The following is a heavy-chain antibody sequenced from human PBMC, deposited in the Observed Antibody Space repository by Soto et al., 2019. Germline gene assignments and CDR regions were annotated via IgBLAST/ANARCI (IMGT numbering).Heavy chain of an antibody. CDR3: AADLGPAYDSNNWFDP. V-gene: IGHV3-15*07. D-gene: IGHD3-22*01. J-gene: IGHJ5*02. CDR2: VKNNGGAT. CDR1: GFIFSHAW. Sequence: EVQLVESGGDLVKPWGSLRLSCAASGFIFSHAWFHWVRQPPGKGLELVGRVKNNGGATDYAASVKGRFTISRDDSKDTVYLQMSSLRTEDTAIYYCAADLGPAYDSNNWFDPWGQGTRVTVSS.